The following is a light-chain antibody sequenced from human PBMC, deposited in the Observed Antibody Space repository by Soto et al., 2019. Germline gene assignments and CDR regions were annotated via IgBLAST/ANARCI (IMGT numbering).Light chain of an antibody. Sequence: QSALTQPRSVSGSPGQSVTISCTGTSSDVGGYNYVSWYQQHPGKAPKLMIYDVSKRPSGVPDRFSGSKSGNTASLTISGLPAEDEADYYCCSYAGALWVFGGGTKLTVL. J-gene: IGLJ3*02. CDR1: SSDVGGYNY. V-gene: IGLV2-11*01. CDR3: CSYAGALWV. CDR2: DVS.